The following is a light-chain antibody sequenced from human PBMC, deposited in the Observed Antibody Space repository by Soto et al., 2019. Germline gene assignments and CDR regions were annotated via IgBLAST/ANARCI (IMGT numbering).Light chain of an antibody. Sequence: QSALTQPPSVSGAPGQTVTISCTGTRFNIGAGFDVHWYQHLPGTAPRLLIYGNDNRPSGVPDRFSGSKSGTSASLAITGLQVEDEADYYCQSYDSSLSASVFGTGTKLTVL. CDR1: RFNIGAGFD. CDR2: GND. CDR3: QSYDSSLSASV. V-gene: IGLV1-40*01. J-gene: IGLJ1*01.